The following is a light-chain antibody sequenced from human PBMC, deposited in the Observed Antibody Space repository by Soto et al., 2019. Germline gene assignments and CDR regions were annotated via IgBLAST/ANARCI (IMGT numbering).Light chain of an antibody. Sequence: IQMTQSPSSLSASVGDRVTFICRASQDIRSELSWFQQKPGRPPKLLIYGASILQSGVPSRFSGSGSGTDFTLTIDSLQSEDFATYYCLQDNNDPRTFGPGTKVEVK. CDR1: QDIRSE. J-gene: IGKJ3*01. V-gene: IGKV1-6*01. CDR2: GAS. CDR3: LQDNNDPRT.